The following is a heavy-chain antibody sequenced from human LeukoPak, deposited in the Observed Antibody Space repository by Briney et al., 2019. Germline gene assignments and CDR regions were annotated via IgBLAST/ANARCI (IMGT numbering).Heavy chain of an antibody. CDR1: GYTFTSYY. CDR2: VNPTSGGT. CDR3: ARVVVRDANNYKDY. J-gene: IGHJ4*02. Sequence: GASVKVSCKASGYTFTSYYMHWVRQAPGQGLEWMGWVNPTSGGTNYAQKFRGRVTMTRDTSISTAYMELSRLRSDDTAVYYCARVVVRDANNYKDYWGQGTLVTVSS. D-gene: IGHD5-24*01. V-gene: IGHV1-2*02.